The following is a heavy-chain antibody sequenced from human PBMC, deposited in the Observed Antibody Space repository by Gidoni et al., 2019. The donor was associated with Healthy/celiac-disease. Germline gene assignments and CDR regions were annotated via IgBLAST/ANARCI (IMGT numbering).Heavy chain of an antibody. J-gene: IGHJ3*02. CDR1: GVHFSSYS. CDR3: ARGGYGDYGGAFDI. Sequence: EEQLVESGGGLVKPGGSLRLSCAASGVHFSSYSINWVRQAPGKGLEWVTSISSSSSYIYYADSVKPRFTISRDNAKNSLYLQMNSLRAEDTAVYYCARGGYGDYGGAFDIWGQGTMVTVSS. V-gene: IGHV3-21*01. D-gene: IGHD4-17*01. CDR2: ISSSSSYI.